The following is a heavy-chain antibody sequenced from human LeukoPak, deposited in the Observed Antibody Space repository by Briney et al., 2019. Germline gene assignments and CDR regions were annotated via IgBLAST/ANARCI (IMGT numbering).Heavy chain of an antibody. CDR3: ARVKWFGEENLDY. J-gene: IGHJ4*02. CDR1: GGSFSGYY. V-gene: IGHV4-34*01. Sequence: SETLSLTCAVYGGSFSGYYWSWIRQSPGKGLEWIGEINHSGSTNYNPSLKSRVTISVDTSKNQFSLKLSSVTAADTAVYYCARVKWFGEENLDYWGQGTLVTVSS. CDR2: INHSGST. D-gene: IGHD3-10*01.